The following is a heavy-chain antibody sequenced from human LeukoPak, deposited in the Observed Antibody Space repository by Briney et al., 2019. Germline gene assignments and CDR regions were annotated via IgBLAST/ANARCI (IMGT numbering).Heavy chain of an antibody. Sequence: ASAKVSCKASGYTSSIYGITWVRQAPGQGLEWMGWISAYNGNRNYAQKVQRRVTMTADTSTSTATMELRSLRTDDTAVYYCARDLQARATISSHCFDPWGQGTLVTVSS. V-gene: IGHV1-18*01. CDR2: ISAYNGNR. CDR1: GYTSSIYG. CDR3: ARDLQARATISSHCFDP. D-gene: IGHD2-2*01. J-gene: IGHJ5*02.